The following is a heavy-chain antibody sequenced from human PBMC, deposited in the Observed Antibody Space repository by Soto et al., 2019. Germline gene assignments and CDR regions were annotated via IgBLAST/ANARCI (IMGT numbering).Heavy chain of an antibody. V-gene: IGHV4-31*03. CDR1: GGSISSSSYY. CDR2: IYYSGSI. J-gene: IGHJ5*02. Sequence: PSETLSLTSTVSGGSISSSSYYWSWIRQPPEKRLERIGEIYYSGSIYYNPSLKSRVTISVDTSKNLFSLKLSSVTAADTAVFFCARSPPSYGDDYNWFDPWGQGTLVTVSS. D-gene: IGHD4-17*01. CDR3: ARSPPSYGDDYNWFDP.